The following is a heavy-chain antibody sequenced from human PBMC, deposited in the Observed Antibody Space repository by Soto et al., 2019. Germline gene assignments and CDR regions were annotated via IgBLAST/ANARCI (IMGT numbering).Heavy chain of an antibody. CDR1: GFTFSDHY. CDR2: IRNKPNSYTT. D-gene: IGHD3-22*01. CDR3: ARNQGSSGYYSMDV. J-gene: IGHJ6*02. Sequence: EVQLVESGGGLVQPGGSLRLSCVASGFTFSDHYMDWVRQAPGKGLEWVGRIRNKPNSYTTEYAASVKGRFTFSRDDSKNSLYLQMNSLKTEDTAMYYCARNQGSSGYYSMDVWGQGTTVTVSS. V-gene: IGHV3-72*01.